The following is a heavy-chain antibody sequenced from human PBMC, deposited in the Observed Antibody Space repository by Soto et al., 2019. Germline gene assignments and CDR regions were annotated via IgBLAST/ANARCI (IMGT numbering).Heavy chain of an antibody. J-gene: IGHJ4*02. CDR3: ARDHYGEF. CDR2: ISYDGSNK. Sequence: LRLSCAASGFTFSSYAMHWVRQAPGKGLEWVAVISYDGSNKYYADSVKGRFTISRDNSKNTLYLQMNSLRAEDTAVYYCARDHYGEFWGQGTLVTVSS. V-gene: IGHV3-30-3*01. CDR1: GFTFSSYA.